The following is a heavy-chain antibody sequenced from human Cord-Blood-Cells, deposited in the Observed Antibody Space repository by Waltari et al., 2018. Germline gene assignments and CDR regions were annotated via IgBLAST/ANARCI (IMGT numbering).Heavy chain of an antibody. J-gene: IGHJ4*02. V-gene: IGHV3-23*01. CDR1: GFTFSSYA. CDR2: ISVSGGST. D-gene: IGHD3-9*01. Sequence: EVQLLESGGGLVQPGGSLRLSCAASGFTFSSYARSWVRQAPGKGLEWVSVISVSGGSTYYADSVKGRFTISRDNSKNTLYLQMNSLRAEDTAVYYCAKETGYDILTGYYFDYWGQGTLVTVSS. CDR3: AKETGYDILTGYYFDY.